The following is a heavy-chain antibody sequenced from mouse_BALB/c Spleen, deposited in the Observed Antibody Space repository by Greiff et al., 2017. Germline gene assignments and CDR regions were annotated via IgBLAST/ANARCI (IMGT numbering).Heavy chain of an antibody. CDR2: ISYDGSN. V-gene: IGHV3-6*02. CDR1: GYSITSGYY. CDR3: AVYYDYEGWFAY. Sequence: VQLQQSGPGLVKPSQSLSLTCSVTGYSITSGYYWNWIRQFPGNKLEWMGYISYDGSNNYNPSLKNRISITRDTSKNQFFLKLNSVTTEDTATYYCAVYYDYEGWFAYWGEGTLVTVAA. D-gene: IGHD2-4*01. J-gene: IGHJ3*01.